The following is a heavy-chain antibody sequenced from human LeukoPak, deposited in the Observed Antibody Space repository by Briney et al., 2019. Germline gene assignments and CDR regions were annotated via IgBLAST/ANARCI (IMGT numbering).Heavy chain of an antibody. CDR3: ARDLDGDYAYFDY. J-gene: IGHJ4*02. CDR1: GFTFSSYE. CDR2: ISSSGSTI. Sequence: GGSLRLSCAAPGFTFSSYEMNWVRQAPGKGLEWVSYISSSGSTIYYADSVKGRFTISRDNAKNSLYLQMNSLRAEDTAVYYCARDLDGDYAYFDYWGQGTLVTVSS. V-gene: IGHV3-48*03. D-gene: IGHD4-17*01.